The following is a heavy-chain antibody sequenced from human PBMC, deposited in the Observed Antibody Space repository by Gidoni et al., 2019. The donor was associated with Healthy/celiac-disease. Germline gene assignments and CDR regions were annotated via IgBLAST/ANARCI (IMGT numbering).Heavy chain of an antibody. J-gene: IGHJ5*02. CDR3: ARQLWFGDKGFDP. Sequence: GGSISSSSYYWGWIRQPPWKGLEWIGSIYYSGSTYYNPSLKSRVTISVDTSKNQFSLKLSSVTASDTAVYYCARQLWFGDKGFDPWGQGTLVTVSS. CDR2: IYYSGST. D-gene: IGHD3-10*01. CDR1: GGSISSSSYY. V-gene: IGHV4-39*01.